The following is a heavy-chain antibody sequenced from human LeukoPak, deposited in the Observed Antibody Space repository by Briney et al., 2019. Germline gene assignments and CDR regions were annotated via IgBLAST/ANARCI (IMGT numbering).Heavy chain of an antibody. D-gene: IGHD2-21*01. J-gene: IGHJ4*02. V-gene: IGHV4-59*12. Sequence: SETLSLTCTVSGGSISSYYWSWIRQPPGKGLEWIGYIYYSGSTNYNPSLKSRVTISVDTSKNQFSLKLSSVTAADTAVYYCAATSRVVVSFDYWGQGTLVTVSS. CDR3: AATSRVVVSFDY. CDR1: GGSISSYY. CDR2: IYYSGST.